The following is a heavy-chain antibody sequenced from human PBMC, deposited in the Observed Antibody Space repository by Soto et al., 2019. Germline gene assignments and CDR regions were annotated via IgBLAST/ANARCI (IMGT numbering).Heavy chain of an antibody. Sequence: PGGSLRLSCAASGFTVSSNYMSWVRQAPGKGLEWVSVIYSGGSTYYADSVKGRFTISRDNSKNTLYLQMNSLRAEDTAVYYCARDTRATEGYYDSSGYYSAFDIWGQGTMVTVSS. CDR1: GFTVSSNY. V-gene: IGHV3-53*01. CDR3: ARDTRATEGYYDSSGYYSAFDI. J-gene: IGHJ3*02. CDR2: IYSGGST. D-gene: IGHD3-22*01.